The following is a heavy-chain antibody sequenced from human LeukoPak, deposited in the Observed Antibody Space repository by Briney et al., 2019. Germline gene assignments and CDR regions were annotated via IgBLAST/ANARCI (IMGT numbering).Heavy chain of an antibody. V-gene: IGHV4-39*01. J-gene: IGHJ4*02. CDR2: IYHSGST. D-gene: IGHD3-16*01. CDR3: ARLDGAWGYFDY. Sequence: SETLSLTCTVSGGSISSDAYYWGWIRQPPKKGLEWIGTIYHSGSTYLNPSLRSRLTISVDTSKNPFSLNLSSVTAADTAVYYCARLDGAWGYFDYWGQGTLVTVSS. CDR1: GGSISSDAYY.